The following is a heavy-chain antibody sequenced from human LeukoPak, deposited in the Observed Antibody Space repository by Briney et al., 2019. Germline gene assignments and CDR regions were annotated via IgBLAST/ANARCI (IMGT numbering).Heavy chain of an antibody. Sequence: SETLSLTCTVSGGSISSSSYYWGWIRQPPGKGLEWIGSIYYSGSTYYNPSLKSRVSISVDTSKNQFSLNLTSVTAADTAVYYCARPNSSGYPYYFDYWGQGTLVTVSS. J-gene: IGHJ4*02. CDR3: ARPNSSGYPYYFDY. V-gene: IGHV4-39*01. CDR2: IYYSGST. CDR1: GGSISSSSYY. D-gene: IGHD3-22*01.